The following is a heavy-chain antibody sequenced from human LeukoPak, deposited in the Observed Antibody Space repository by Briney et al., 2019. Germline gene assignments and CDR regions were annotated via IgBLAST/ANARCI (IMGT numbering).Heavy chain of an antibody. CDR1: GFTFSTYT. J-gene: IGHJ4*02. D-gene: IGHD3-3*01. Sequence: PGGSLRLSCTASGFTFSTYTMHWVRQAPGKGLEWLAVISYDGRKTDYADSVKGRFTISRDNSNNTLYLQMNSLRAEDTAMYYCAKDILYSRPTDYWGQGTLVTVSS. CDR3: AKDILYSRPTDY. V-gene: IGHV3-30*04. CDR2: ISYDGRKT.